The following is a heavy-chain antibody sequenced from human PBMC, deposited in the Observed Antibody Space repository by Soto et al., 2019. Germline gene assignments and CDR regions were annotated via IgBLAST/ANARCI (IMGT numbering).Heavy chain of an antibody. V-gene: IGHV4-30-2*01. CDR2: IYHSGST. CDR3: AREKTTGTPFDY. CDR1: GGSISSGGYS. Sequence: SETLSLTCAVSGGSISSGGYSWSWIRQPPGKGLECIGYIYHSGSTYYNPSLKSRVTMSVDRSKNQFSLKLSSVTAADTAVYYCAREKTTGTPFDYGGQGTLVTVP. D-gene: IGHD4-17*01. J-gene: IGHJ4*02.